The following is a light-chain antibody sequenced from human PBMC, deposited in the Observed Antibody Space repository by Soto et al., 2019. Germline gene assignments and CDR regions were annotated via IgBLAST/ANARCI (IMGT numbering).Light chain of an antibody. V-gene: IGLV2-14*01. J-gene: IGLJ1*01. CDR3: TSYTSSYTYV. CDR1: ISDVGGYDS. CDR2: GVS. Sequence: QSVLTQPASVSGSPGQSITISCTGTISDVGGYDSVSWYQQHPGKAPRLMIYGVSYRPSGVSHRFSGSKSGNTASLTISGLQTEDEADYYCTSYTSSYTYVFGAGTKGTVL.